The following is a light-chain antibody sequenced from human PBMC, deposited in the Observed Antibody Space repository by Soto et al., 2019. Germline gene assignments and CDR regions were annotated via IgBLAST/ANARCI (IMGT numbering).Light chain of an antibody. J-gene: IGLJ2*01. CDR2: SNN. V-gene: IGLV1-44*01. CDR3: AAWDDSLEVV. Sequence: QSVLTQPPSVSGAPGQRVTISCSGSSSNIGSNTVNWYQQLPGTAPKLLSYSNNQRPSGVPDRFSGSKSGTSASLAISGLQSEDEADYYCAAWDDSLEVVFGGGTKLTVL. CDR1: SSNIGSNT.